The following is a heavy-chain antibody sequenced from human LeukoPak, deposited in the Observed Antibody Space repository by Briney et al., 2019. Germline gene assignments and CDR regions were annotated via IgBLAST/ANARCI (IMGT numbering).Heavy chain of an antibody. Sequence: ASVKVSCKASGYTFTDYYMHWVRQAPGQGLEWMGRINPNGGSTNYAQKFQGRVTMTRDTSISTAYMELSRLRSDDTAVYYCARDDCSGGSCYLNFDYWGQGTLVTVSS. J-gene: IGHJ4*02. CDR3: ARDDCSGGSCYLNFDY. CDR2: INPNGGST. V-gene: IGHV1-2*06. CDR1: GYTFTDYY. D-gene: IGHD2-15*01.